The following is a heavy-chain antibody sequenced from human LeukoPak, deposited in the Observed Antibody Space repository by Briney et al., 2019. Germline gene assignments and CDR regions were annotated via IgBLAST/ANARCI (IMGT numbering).Heavy chain of an antibody. V-gene: IGHV4-59*08. CDR3: ARLDAPDAFDI. CDR2: IYYSGST. J-gene: IGHJ3*02. Sequence: SETLSLTCTVSGGSISSYYWSWIRQPPGKGLEWIGYIYYSGSTNYNPSLKSRVTISVDTSKNQFSLKLGSVTAADTAVYYCARLDAPDAFDIWGQGTMVTVSS. D-gene: IGHD2-2*03. CDR1: GGSISSYY.